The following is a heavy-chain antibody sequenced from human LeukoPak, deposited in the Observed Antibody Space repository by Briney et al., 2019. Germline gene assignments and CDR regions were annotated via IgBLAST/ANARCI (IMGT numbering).Heavy chain of an antibody. D-gene: IGHD3-3*01. CDR3: ARSLFRFLEWSYRSYYYYYMDV. V-gene: IGHV1-69*06. CDR2: IIPIFGTV. Sequence: ASVKVSCKASGGTFSSYAISWVRQAPGQGLEWMGGIIPIFGTVNYAQKFQGRVTITADKSTSTAYMELSSLRSEDTAVYYCARSLFRFLEWSYRSYYYYYMDVWGKGTTVTVSS. CDR1: GGTFSSYA. J-gene: IGHJ6*03.